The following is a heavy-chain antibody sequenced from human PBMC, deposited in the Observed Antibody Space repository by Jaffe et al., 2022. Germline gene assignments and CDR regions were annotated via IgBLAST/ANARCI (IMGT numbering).Heavy chain of an antibody. CDR2: INHSGST. V-gene: IGHV4-34*01. CDR3: ARTGGGSQPSITIFGVVADGAFDI. Sequence: QVQLQQWGAGLLKPSETLSLTCAVYGGSFSGYYWSWIRQPPGKGLEWIGEINHSGSTNYNPSLKSRVTISVDTSKNQFSLKLSSVTAADTAVYYCARTGGGSQPSITIFGVVADGAFDIWGQGTMVTVSS. J-gene: IGHJ3*02. CDR1: GGSFSGYY. D-gene: IGHD3-3*01.